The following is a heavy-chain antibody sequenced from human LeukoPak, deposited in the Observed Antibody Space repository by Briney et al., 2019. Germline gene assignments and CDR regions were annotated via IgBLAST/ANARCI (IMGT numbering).Heavy chain of an antibody. Sequence: GGSLRLSCEASGFIFTDYWMTWARQAPGKGLEWVANTNKDGSEKWSVDSVKGRFTISRDKAKNSLYLQMNSLKAGDTALYYCVRDGNDGLNDWEYWGQGALVTVSS. CDR3: VRDGNDGLNDWEY. CDR1: GFIFTDYW. D-gene: IGHD1-1*01. V-gene: IGHV3-7*03. CDR2: TNKDGSEK. J-gene: IGHJ1*01.